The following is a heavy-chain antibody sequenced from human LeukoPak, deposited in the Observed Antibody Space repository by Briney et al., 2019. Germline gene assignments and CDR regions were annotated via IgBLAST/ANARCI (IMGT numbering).Heavy chain of an antibody. CDR2: ISTYNGNT. J-gene: IGHJ1*01. Sequence: ASVKVSCKASGYTFTNFGISWVRQAPGQRPEWMGWISTYNGNTNYAQNLQDRVTLTTDTSTTTVYMELRSLRSDDTAAYYCARDKDEDYDTSGMFQYWGQGTLVTVSS. CDR1: GYTFTNFG. CDR3: ARDKDEDYDTSGMFQY. D-gene: IGHD3-22*01. V-gene: IGHV1-18*04.